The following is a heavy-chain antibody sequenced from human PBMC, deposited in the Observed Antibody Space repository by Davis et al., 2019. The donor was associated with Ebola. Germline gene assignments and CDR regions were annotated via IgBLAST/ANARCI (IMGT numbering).Heavy chain of an antibody. V-gene: IGHV1-24*01. J-gene: IGHJ6*02. Sequence: ASVKVSCKVSEYTLAELSIHWVRQVPDRGLEWMGSFDPEHGGAIYSQKFQGRVTMTTDTSTSTAYMELSSLRSEDTAVYFCARDPGGMAPYVYDGSGYYGMDVWGQGTTVTVSS. CDR2: FDPEHGGA. CDR1: EYTLAELS. CDR3: ARDPGGMAPYVYDGSGYYGMDV. D-gene: IGHD3-22*01.